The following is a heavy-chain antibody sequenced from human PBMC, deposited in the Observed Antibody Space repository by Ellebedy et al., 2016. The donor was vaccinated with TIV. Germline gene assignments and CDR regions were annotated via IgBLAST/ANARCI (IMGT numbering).Heavy chain of an antibody. V-gene: IGHV3-48*01. D-gene: IGHD4-17*01. J-gene: IGHJ4*02. CDR1: GFSAGSYD. CDR3: TGYGDFSY. CDR2: ISHSSGTT. Sequence: PGGSLRLSCPPSGFSAGSYDMHWVRQAPGKGLAWVSFISHSSGTTFFADSVRGRFTISRDNAKNSLSLQMNILRVDDTAVYYCTGYGDFSYWGQGTLVTVSS.